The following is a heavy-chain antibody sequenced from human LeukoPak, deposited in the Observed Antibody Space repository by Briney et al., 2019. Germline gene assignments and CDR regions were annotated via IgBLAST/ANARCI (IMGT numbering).Heavy chain of an antibody. J-gene: IGHJ4*02. CDR3: AREGVVVPAAIDY. CDR1: GYSISSGYY. D-gene: IGHD2-2*01. CDR2: IYHSGST. Sequence: SETLSLTCAVSGYSISSGYYWGWIRQPPGKGLEWIGSIYHSGSTYYNPSLKSRGTISVDTSKNQFSLTLSSVTAADTAVYYCAREGVVVPAAIDYWGQGTLVTVSS. V-gene: IGHV4-38-2*02.